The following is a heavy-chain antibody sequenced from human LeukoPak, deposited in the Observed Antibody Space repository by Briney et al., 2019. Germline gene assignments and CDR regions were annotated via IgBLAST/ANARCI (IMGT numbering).Heavy chain of an antibody. Sequence: PGGSLRLSCAASRFTFSNYWMSGVRQPAGKGLEWVGNINQGGSEKYYLNSVKGRFTISRDNAKNSLYLQMNSLRADDTAIYYCVRDGSGYDYWGQGTLVTVSS. D-gene: IGHD6-19*01. V-gene: IGHV3-7*05. CDR3: VRDGSGYDY. CDR2: INQGGSEK. J-gene: IGHJ4*02. CDR1: RFTFSNYW.